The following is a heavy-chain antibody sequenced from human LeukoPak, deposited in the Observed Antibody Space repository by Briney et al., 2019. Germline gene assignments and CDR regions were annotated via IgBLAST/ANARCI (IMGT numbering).Heavy chain of an antibody. V-gene: IGHV4-4*07. J-gene: IGHJ4*02. CDR2: IYTSGST. CDR1: GGSISNYY. Sequence: SETLSLTCTVSGGSISNYYWSWIRQPAGKGLEWIGRIYTSGSTNYNPSLKSRVTMSVDTSKNQFSLKLSSVTAADTAVYYCARGYSSGWYGPYYFDYWGQGTLVTVSS. CDR3: ARGYSSGWYGPYYFDY. D-gene: IGHD6-19*01.